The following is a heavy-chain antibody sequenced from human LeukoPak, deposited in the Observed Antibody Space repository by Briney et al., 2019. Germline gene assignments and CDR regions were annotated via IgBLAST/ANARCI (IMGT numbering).Heavy chain of an antibody. CDR3: ARGDCSSTICYSPMGV. CDR2: IYYSGST. D-gene: IGHD2-2*01. Sequence: SETLSLTCIVSGGSISSSSYYWGWIRQPPGKGLEWIASIYYSGSTYYNPSLKSRVTISVDTSKNQFSLKVNSVTAADTAVYYCARGDCSSTICYSPMGVWGKGTTVTVSS. V-gene: IGHV4-39*01. CDR1: GGSISSSSYY. J-gene: IGHJ6*03.